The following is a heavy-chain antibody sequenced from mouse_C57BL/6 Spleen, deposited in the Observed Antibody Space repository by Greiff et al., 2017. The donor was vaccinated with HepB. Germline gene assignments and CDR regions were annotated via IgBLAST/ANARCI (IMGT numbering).Heavy chain of an antibody. V-gene: IGHV5-12*01. D-gene: IGHD2-3*01. CDR2: ISNGGGST. J-gene: IGHJ4*01. CDR3: ARRDDRFLAMDY. Sequence: EVKLVESGGGLVQPGGSLKLSCAASGFTFSDYYMYWVRQTPEKRLEWVAYISNGGGSTYYPDTVKGRFTISRDNAKNTLYLQMSRLKSEDTAMYYCARRDDRFLAMDYWGQGTSVTVSS. CDR1: GFTFSDYY.